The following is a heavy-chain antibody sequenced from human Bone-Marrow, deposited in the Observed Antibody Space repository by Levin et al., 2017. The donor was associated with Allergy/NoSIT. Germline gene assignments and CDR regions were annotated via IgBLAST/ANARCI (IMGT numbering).Heavy chain of an antibody. J-gene: IGHJ3*02. Sequence: AGGSLRLSCAAFGFSISDHEMSWVRQAPGEGLEWVSYISTSGSGLLYADSVKGRFTISRDNAKNSMYLQMNNLGAEDTAVYYCARDKYSGGDAFDIWGQGTLVTVS. CDR2: ISTSGSGL. CDR1: GFSISDHE. D-gene: IGHD3-10*01. V-gene: IGHV3-48*03. CDR3: ARDKYSGGDAFDI.